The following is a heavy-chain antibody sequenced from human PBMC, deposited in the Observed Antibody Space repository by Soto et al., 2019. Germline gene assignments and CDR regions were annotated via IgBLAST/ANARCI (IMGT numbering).Heavy chain of an antibody. D-gene: IGHD2-15*01. CDR3: AKDRCSDGSCYSFYSFDY. Sequence: EMQLLESGGGLVQPGGSLRLSCAASGFTFSSYAMSWVRQAPGKGLEWVSGISGSGGSTYYADSVKGRFTISRDNSKNTLSLQMNSLRAEDTAVYYCAKDRCSDGSCYSFYSFDYRGQGTLVTVSS. CDR1: GFTFSSYA. J-gene: IGHJ4*02. CDR2: ISGSGGST. V-gene: IGHV3-23*01.